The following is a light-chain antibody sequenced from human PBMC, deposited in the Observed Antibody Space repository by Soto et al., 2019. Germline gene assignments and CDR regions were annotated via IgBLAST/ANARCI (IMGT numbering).Light chain of an antibody. Sequence: QSALTQPPSVSGAPGQRVTISCTGSSSNIGPTYDVHWYQQLPGTAPKPLIYANTNRPSGVPDRFSGSKSGTSASLAITGLQAEDEADYFCQSYDSSLSGYVFGTGTKVTVL. J-gene: IGLJ1*01. V-gene: IGLV1-40*01. CDR3: QSYDSSLSGYV. CDR1: SSNIGPTYD. CDR2: ANT.